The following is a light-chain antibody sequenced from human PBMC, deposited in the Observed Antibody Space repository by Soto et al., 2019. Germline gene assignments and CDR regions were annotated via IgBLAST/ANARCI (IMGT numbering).Light chain of an antibody. CDR3: QQYNRYPWT. V-gene: IGKV1-5*03. J-gene: IGKJ1*01. Sequence: DIQMTQSPSTLSASVGDRVTITCRASQSIRDWLAWYQQTPGKAPKLLIYKASSLHSGVPSRFGGSGSGTDFTLTISTLQPDDFATHYCQQYNRYPWTLGQGTVVDIX. CDR2: KAS. CDR1: QSIRDW.